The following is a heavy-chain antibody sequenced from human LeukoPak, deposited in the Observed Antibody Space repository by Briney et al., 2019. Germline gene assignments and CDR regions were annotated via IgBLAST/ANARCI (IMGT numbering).Heavy chain of an antibody. CDR3: ATDVDYQLPQIDY. CDR1: AFTIPNAW. Sequence: RGSLRLSCEASAFTIPNAWTSCVRPAPGKGLEWLARIQTKGSGATPEYAAPATRTFTTSTDASINKLYLQMDSLKSEDTAVYYCATDVDYQLPQIDYGGQGTLVTVSS. CDR2: IQTKGSGATP. V-gene: IGHV3-15*01. D-gene: IGHD2-2*01. J-gene: IGHJ4*02.